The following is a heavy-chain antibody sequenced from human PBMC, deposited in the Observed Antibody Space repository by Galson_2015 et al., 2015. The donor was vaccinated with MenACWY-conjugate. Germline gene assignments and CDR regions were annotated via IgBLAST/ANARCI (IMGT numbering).Heavy chain of an antibody. J-gene: IGHJ4*02. Sequence: SLRLSCAASGFTFGDYAMSWFRQAPGKGLEWVGFIRSKAYGGTTEYAASVRGRFTISRDDSKSIAYLQMNSLKTEDTAVYYCARVGASGYDLDYSDYWGQGTLVTVSS. CDR3: ARVGASGYDLDYSDY. V-gene: IGHV3-49*03. CDR2: IRSKAYGGTT. D-gene: IGHD5-12*01. CDR1: GFTFGDYA.